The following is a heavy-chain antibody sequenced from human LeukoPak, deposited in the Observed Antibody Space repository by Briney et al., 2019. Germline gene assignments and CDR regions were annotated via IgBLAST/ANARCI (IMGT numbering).Heavy chain of an antibody. D-gene: IGHD2-2*02. CDR3: ARDILTRYCSSTSCYSAFGI. J-gene: IGHJ3*02. Sequence: GASVKVSCKASGYTFTGYYMHWVRQAPGRGLEWMGWINPNSGGTNYAQKFQGRVTMTRDTSISTAYMELSRLRSDDTAVYYCARDILTRYCSSTSCYSAFGIWGQGTMVTVSS. CDR1: GYTFTGYY. CDR2: INPNSGGT. V-gene: IGHV1-2*02.